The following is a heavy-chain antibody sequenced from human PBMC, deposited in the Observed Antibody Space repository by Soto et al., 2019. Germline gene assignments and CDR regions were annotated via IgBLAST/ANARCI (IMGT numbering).Heavy chain of an antibody. Sequence: ASVKVSCKTSGYAFPHYVINWVRQAPGHGLEWMGFSTHTGNTNYAQNFQGRVVLTTDTSTSTAYMEVTSLRSDDTAVYYCARSGEHPLDYWAQGTPVPVSS. CDR3: ARSGEHPLDY. J-gene: IGHJ4*02. D-gene: IGHD1-26*01. CDR1: GYAFPHYV. CDR2: STHTGNT. V-gene: IGHV1-18*01.